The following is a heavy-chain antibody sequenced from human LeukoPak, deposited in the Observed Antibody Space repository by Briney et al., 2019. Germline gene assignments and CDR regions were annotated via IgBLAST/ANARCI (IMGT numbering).Heavy chain of an antibody. CDR1: GFTFSSYS. V-gene: IGHV3-21*01. J-gene: IGHJ6*03. Sequence: GGSLRLSCEASGFTFSSYSMNWVRQAPGKGLEWVSSISSSSSYIYYADSVKGRFTISRDNAKNSLYLQMNSLRAEDTAVYYCARPPDNYYYYYMDVWGKGTTVTVSS. CDR2: ISSSSSYI. CDR3: ARPPDNYYYYYMDV.